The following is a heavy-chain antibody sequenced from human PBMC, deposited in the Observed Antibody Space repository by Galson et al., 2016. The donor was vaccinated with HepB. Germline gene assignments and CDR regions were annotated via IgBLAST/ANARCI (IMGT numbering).Heavy chain of an antibody. J-gene: IGHJ4*02. V-gene: IGHV3-53*01. CDR3: ARDSGTPPPRRGPSSGY. CDR1: GFTVSNNY. D-gene: IGHD1-26*01. CDR2: IYSTGTT. Sequence: SLRLSCAASGFTVSNNYMIWFRQAPGKVLEWVSLIYSTGTTSYADSVKGRFTISRDSSKNTLYLQMNSLSAEDTALDYCARDSGTPPPRRGPSSGYWGQGTLVTVSS.